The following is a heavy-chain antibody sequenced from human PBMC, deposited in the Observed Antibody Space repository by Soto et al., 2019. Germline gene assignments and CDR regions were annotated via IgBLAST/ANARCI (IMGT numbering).Heavy chain of an antibody. CDR3: AREELLTATIDY. V-gene: IGHV1-3*04. J-gene: IGHJ4*02. CDR2: INTGNGNT. CDR1: GYTFTRDA. Sequence: QVPLLQSGAEVKKPGASVKVSCKTSGYTFTRDAMHWVRQAPGQRLEWMGWINTGNGNTKYSEKFQGRVTITRDTSASTAFMELSNLGSEDTAVYYCAREELLTATIDYWGQGTLVTVSS. D-gene: IGHD2-15*01.